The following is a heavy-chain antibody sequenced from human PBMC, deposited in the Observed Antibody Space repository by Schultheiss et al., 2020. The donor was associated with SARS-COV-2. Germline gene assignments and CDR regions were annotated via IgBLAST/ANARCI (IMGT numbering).Heavy chain of an antibody. Sequence: SETLSLTCTVSGGSISSGGYYWSWIRQPPGKGLEWIGEINHSGSTNYNPSLKSRVTISVDTSKNQFSLKLSSVTAADTAVYYCARHIPTYYYDSSGYPVGAFDIWGQGTMVTVSS. CDR3: ARHIPTYYYDSSGYPVGAFDI. J-gene: IGHJ3*02. D-gene: IGHD3-22*01. CDR2: INHSGST. V-gene: IGHV4-39*01. CDR1: GGSISSGGYY.